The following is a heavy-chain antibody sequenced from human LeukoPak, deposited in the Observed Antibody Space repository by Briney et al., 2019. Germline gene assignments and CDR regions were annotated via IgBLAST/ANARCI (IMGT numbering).Heavy chain of an antibody. J-gene: IGHJ4*02. CDR2: IYYSGST. D-gene: IGHD6-19*01. CDR3: ARRKYSSGGGFDY. CDR1: GGSISSSNW. Sequence: SETLSLTCAVSGGSISSSNWWSWVRQPPGMGLEWIGEIYYSGSTNYNPSLKSRVTISVDKSKNQFSLKLSSVTAADTAVYYCARRKYSSGGGFDYWGQGTLVTVSS. V-gene: IGHV4-4*02.